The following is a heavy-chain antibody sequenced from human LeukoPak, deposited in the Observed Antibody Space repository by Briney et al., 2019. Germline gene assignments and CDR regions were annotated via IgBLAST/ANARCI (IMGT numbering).Heavy chain of an antibody. J-gene: IGHJ6*02. V-gene: IGHV4-59*01. Sequence: PSETLSLTCTVSGGSISNYYWSWIRQPPGKGLEWIGEINHSGSTNYNPSLKSRVTISVDTSKNQFSLKLSSVTAADTAVYYCARDRRIAARRYYGMDVWGQGTTVTVSS. CDR2: INHSGST. CDR3: ARDRRIAARRYYGMDV. D-gene: IGHD6-6*01. CDR1: GGSISNYY.